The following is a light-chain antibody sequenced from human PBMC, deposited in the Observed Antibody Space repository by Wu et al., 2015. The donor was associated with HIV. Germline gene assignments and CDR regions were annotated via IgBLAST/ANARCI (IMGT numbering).Light chain of an antibody. CDR2: GVT. J-gene: IGKJ4*01. CDR1: QSVNTNY. CDR3: QQYANSPLT. V-gene: IGKV3-20*01. Sequence: PGERATLSCRASQSVNTNYLAWYQQKPGQTPRLLIYGVTSRATGIPDRFSGSGSGTDFTLTISRLEPEDFAVYFXQQYANSPLTFGGGTKVEIK.